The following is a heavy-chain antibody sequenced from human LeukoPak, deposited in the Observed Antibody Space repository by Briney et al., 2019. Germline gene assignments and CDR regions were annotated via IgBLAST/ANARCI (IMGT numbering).Heavy chain of an antibody. J-gene: IGHJ4*02. Sequence: GGSLRLSCAASGFTFSSRLMHWVRQAPGKGLVWVSRISSDGTYTNYADSVRGRFTISRDNAKNSLYLQMNSLRAEDTAVYYCARVVDIVATIWFDYWGQGTLVTVSS. D-gene: IGHD5-12*01. CDR3: ARVVDIVATIWFDY. CDR2: ISSDGTYT. CDR1: GFTFSSRL. V-gene: IGHV3-74*01.